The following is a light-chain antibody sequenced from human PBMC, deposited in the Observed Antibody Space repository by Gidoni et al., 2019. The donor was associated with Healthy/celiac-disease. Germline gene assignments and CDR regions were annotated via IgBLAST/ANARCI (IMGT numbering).Light chain of an antibody. V-gene: IGKV3-20*01. CDR3: QQYRGT. J-gene: IGKJ2*02. CDR2: GAS. Sequence: EIVLTQSPGTLSLSPGERATLSCRASQSVSSSYLAWYQQKPGQAPRLLIYGASSRATGIPDRFSGSGSGTDFTLTISRLEPEDFAVYYCQQYRGTFXXXTKLEIK. CDR1: QSVSSSY.